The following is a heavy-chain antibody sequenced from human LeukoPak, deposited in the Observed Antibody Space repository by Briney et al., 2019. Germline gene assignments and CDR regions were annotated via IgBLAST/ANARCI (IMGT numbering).Heavy chain of an antibody. CDR2: INHSGST. CDR1: GGSFSGYY. CDR3: ARGTRWLRFDY. V-gene: IGHV4-34*01. Sequence: SETLSLTCAVYGGSFSGYYWSWIRQPPGKGLEWIGEINHSGSTNYNPSLKSRVTISVDTSKNQFSLKLSSVTAADTAVYYCARGTRWLRFDYWGPGNPGHRLL. J-gene: IGHJ4*02. D-gene: IGHD5-12*01.